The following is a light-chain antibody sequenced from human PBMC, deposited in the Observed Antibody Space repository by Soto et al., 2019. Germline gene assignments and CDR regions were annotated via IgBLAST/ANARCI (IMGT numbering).Light chain of an antibody. J-gene: IGLJ1*01. Sequence: QSALTQPASVSGSPGQSITIFCTGTSSDVGSYDLVSWYQQYPGKAPKLMIYEGTKRPSGVSYRFSGSRSGNTASLTISGLQAEDEADYYCCSYASSRTFVFGIGTKGTVL. CDR1: SSDVGSYDL. CDR3: CSYASSRTFV. CDR2: EGT. V-gene: IGLV2-23*01.